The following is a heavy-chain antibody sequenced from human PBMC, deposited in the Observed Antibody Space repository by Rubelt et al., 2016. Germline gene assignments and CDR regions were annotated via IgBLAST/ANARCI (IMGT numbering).Heavy chain of an antibody. J-gene: IGHJ4*02. CDR1: GFTVSSNY. CDR2: IYSGGST. D-gene: IGHD1-14*01. CDR3: ARDGAHRDIDY. Sequence: EVQLVESGGGLVQPGGSLRLSCAASGFTVSSNYMSWVRQAPGKGLEWVSVIYSGGSTYYADSVKGRFTISRDNSKNTVDLQIDSLRAEDTAVYYCARDGAHRDIDYWGQGTLVSVSS. V-gene: IGHV3-66*01.